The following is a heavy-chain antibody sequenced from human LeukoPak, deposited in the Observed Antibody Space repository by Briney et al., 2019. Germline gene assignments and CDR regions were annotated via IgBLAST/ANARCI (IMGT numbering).Heavy chain of an antibody. J-gene: IGHJ4*02. Sequence: GGSLRLSCAASGFTFSNCAMSWVRQAPGQGLERVSAISGSGGRTYYSDSVKGRFTLSRDNSKNTLYLQMNSLRAEDTAVYYCAKEYYYGSGTYYNVDYWGQGTLVTVSS. D-gene: IGHD3-10*01. V-gene: IGHV3-23*01. CDR1: GFTFSNCA. CDR3: AKEYYYGSGTYYNVDY. CDR2: ISGSGGRT.